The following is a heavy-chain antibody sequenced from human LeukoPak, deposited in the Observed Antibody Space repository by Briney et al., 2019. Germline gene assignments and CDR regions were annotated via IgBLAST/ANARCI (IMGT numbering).Heavy chain of an antibody. CDR1: GFTFSSYA. CDR3: ARRGYSGLLDY. Sequence: GGSLRLSCAASGFTFSSYAMSWARQAPGKGLEWVSAISGSGGSTYYADSVKGRFTISRDNSKNTLYLQMNSLRAEDTAVYYCARRGYSGLLDYWGQGTLVTVSS. V-gene: IGHV3-23*01. J-gene: IGHJ4*02. D-gene: IGHD5-12*01. CDR2: ISGSGGST.